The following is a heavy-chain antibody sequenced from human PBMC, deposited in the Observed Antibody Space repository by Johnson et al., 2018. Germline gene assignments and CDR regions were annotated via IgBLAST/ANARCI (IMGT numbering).Heavy chain of an antibody. Sequence: VQLVESGGGLVQPGGSLRLSCAASGFTFSNYDMHWVRQATGKGLEWVSAIGPAGDTYYTGSVKGRFTISRENAKTSLYLQMKSLRAGDTAVYYCARDGTHYYDSSGYYYPLQYFQHWGQGTLVTVSS. CDR1: GFTFSNYD. V-gene: IGHV3-13*01. CDR3: ARDGTHYYDSSGYYYPLQYFQH. CDR2: IGPAGDT. J-gene: IGHJ1*01. D-gene: IGHD3-22*01.